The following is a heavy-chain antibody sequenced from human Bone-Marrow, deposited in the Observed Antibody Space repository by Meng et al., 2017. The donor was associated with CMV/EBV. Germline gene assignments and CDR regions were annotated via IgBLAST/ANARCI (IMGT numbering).Heavy chain of an antibody. D-gene: IGHD3-10*01. J-gene: IGHJ5*02. Sequence: CAVYGVSLGGYYWSWILQPPGKGLEWIGEINHSGSTNYNPSLKSRVTISVDTSKNQFSLKLSSVTAADTAVYYCARGVNYYGSGFDPWGQGTLVTVSS. CDR1: GVSLGGYY. CDR2: INHSGST. CDR3: ARGVNYYGSGFDP. V-gene: IGHV4-34*01.